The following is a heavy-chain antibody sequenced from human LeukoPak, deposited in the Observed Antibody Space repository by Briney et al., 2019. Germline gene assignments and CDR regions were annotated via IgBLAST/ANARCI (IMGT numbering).Heavy chain of an antibody. CDR2: ISYDGSNK. V-gene: IGHV3-30-3*01. CDR3: AKGIRAMGGTNFDS. CDR1: GFTFSSYA. D-gene: IGHD1-26*01. Sequence: GRSLRLSCAASGFTFSSYAKHWVRQAPGKGLEWVAVISYDGSNKYYADSVKGRFTISRDNSKNTLNLQMDSLRPEDTAMYYCAKGIRAMGGTNFDSWGQGTLVTVSS. J-gene: IGHJ4*02.